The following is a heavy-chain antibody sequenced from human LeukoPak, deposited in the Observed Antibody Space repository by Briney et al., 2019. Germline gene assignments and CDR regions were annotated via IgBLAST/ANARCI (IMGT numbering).Heavy chain of an antibody. Sequence: PGGSLRLSCAASGFTFSSYAMPWVRQAPGKGLEWVAVISYDGSNKYYADSVKGRFTISRDNSKNTLYLQMNSLRAEDTAVYYCARDPRQLYYLDYWGQGTLVTVSS. CDR1: GFTFSSYA. V-gene: IGHV3-30-3*01. J-gene: IGHJ4*02. CDR2: ISYDGSNK. CDR3: ARDPRQLYYLDY. D-gene: IGHD6-6*01.